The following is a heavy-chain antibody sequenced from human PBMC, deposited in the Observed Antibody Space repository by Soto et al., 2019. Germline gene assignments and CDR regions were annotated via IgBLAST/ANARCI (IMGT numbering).Heavy chain of an antibody. CDR1: GFTFSSFG. J-gene: IGHJ1*01. D-gene: IGHD4-17*01. CDR3: AKDGWTTVVTPPPRYFQH. Sequence: PGGSLRLSCAASGFTFSSFGMNWVRQAPGKGLEWVSLISDSGGSTYYADSVKGRFTISRDNSKNTLYLQMNSLRAEDTAVYYCAKDGWTTVVTPPPRYFQHWGQGTLVTVSS. CDR2: ISDSGGST. V-gene: IGHV3-23*01.